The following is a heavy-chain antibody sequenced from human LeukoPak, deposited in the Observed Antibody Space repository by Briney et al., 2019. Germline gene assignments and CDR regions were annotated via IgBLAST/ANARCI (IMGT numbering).Heavy chain of an antibody. V-gene: IGHV3-33*01. Sequence: GGSLRLSCAASGFTFSTYGMHWVRQASGKGLEWLTDIWYDGSNKYYTDSVKGRFTISRDNSKNTLYLQMSSLRAEDTAVYYCARDSNSYGSGATIDYWGQGTLVTVSS. CDR2: IWYDGSNK. D-gene: IGHD3-10*01. J-gene: IGHJ4*02. CDR3: ARDSNSYGSGATIDY. CDR1: GFTFSTYG.